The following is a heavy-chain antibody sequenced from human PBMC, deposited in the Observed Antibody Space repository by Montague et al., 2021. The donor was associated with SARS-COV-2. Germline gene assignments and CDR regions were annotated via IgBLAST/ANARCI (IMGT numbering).Heavy chain of an antibody. Sequence: SLRLSCAASGFTFSSYATHWVRQAPGKGLEWVAVISYDGSNKYYADSVKGRFTISRDNSKNTLYLQMNSLRAEDTAVYYCARDERSLVLLWFGELLYTYLDYWGQGTLVTVSS. D-gene: IGHD3-10*01. J-gene: IGHJ4*02. V-gene: IGHV3-30-3*01. CDR1: GFTFSSYA. CDR2: ISYDGSNK. CDR3: ARDERSLVLLWFGELLYTYLDY.